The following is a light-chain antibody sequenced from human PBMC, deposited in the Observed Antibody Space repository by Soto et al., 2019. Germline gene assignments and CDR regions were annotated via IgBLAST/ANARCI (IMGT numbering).Light chain of an antibody. CDR3: SSYTSISTDV. V-gene: IGLV2-14*01. J-gene: IGLJ1*01. CDR1: SSDVGGYYS. CDR2: DVT. Sequence: QSALTQPASVSGSPGQSITISCTGTSSDVGGYYSVSWYQQHPGKAPKLMIYDVTNRPSGVSNRFSGSKSGNTASLTISGLHAEDEADYYCSSYTSISTDVFGTGTKLTVL.